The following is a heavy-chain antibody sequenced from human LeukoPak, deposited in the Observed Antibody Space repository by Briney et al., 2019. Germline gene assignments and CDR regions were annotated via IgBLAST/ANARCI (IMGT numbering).Heavy chain of an antibody. J-gene: IGHJ4*02. Sequence: PGGSLRLSCAASGFTFSSYAMSWVRQAPGKGLEWVSVISGSGGSTYYADSVKGRFTISRDNSKSTLYLQMNSLRAEDTAVYYCAKASGDYVWGSIDYWGQGTLVTVSS. CDR1: GFTFSSYA. CDR3: AKASGDYVWGSIDY. D-gene: IGHD3-16*01. CDR2: ISGSGGST. V-gene: IGHV3-23*01.